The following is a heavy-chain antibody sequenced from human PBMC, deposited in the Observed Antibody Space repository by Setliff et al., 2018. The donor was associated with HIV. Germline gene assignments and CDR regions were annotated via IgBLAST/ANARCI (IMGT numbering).Heavy chain of an antibody. CDR1: GGSLISGGYY. J-gene: IGHJ5*02. D-gene: IGHD4-4*01. CDR2: VYYTGKT. V-gene: IGHV4-31*03. CDR3: ARDLTSNSNCFEP. Sequence: SETLSLTCSVSGGSLISGGYYWSWIRHHPGKGLEWIGYVYYTGKTYYNPSLESRISMSVDTSKNQFSLKLTSVTAADTAIYSRARDLTSNSNCFEPWGQGTQVTVSS.